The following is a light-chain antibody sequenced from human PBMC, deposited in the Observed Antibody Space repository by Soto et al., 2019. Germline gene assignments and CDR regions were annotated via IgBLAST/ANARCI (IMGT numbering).Light chain of an antibody. V-gene: IGKV3-11*01. Sequence: EIVLTQSPATLSLSPGERATLSCRASQSVRNQLAWYQQKPGQAPRLLIYDSSNRATGIPGRLSGSGSGTDFTLTISTLAPEDFAVYYCQQRSNAPWTFGQGTKVEIK. J-gene: IGKJ1*01. CDR2: DSS. CDR3: QQRSNAPWT. CDR1: QSVRNQ.